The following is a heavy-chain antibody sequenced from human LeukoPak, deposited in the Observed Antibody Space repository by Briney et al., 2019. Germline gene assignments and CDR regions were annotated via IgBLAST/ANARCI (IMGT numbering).Heavy chain of an antibody. D-gene: IGHD5-18*01. CDR1: GFTFSTYD. CDR2: IGTGDDT. Sequence: GGSPRLSCAASGFTFSTYDMHWVRQVTGKGLEWVSAIGTGDDTYYLGSVKGRFTISRENAKNVLYLQMSSLRAEDTAVYYCARAGYSYGSIYLDYWGQGTLVTVSS. CDR3: ARAGYSYGSIYLDY. J-gene: IGHJ4*02. V-gene: IGHV3-13*01.